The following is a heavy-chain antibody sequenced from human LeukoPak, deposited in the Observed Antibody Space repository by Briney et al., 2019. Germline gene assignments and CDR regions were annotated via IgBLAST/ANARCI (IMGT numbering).Heavy chain of an antibody. V-gene: IGHV3-30*02. D-gene: IGHD2-2*01. CDR3: AKEDIVVVPAAMNFDY. CDR2: IRYDGSNK. J-gene: IGHJ4*02. CDR1: GFTFSSYG. Sequence: AGGSLRLSCAASGFTFSSYGMHWGRQAPGKGLEWVAFIRYDGSNKYYADSVKGRFTISRDNSKNTLYLQMNSLRAEDTAVYYCAKEDIVVVPAAMNFDYWGQGTLVTVSS.